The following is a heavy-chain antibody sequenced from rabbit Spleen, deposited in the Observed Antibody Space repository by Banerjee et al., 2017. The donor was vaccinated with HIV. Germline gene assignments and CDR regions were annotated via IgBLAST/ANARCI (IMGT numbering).Heavy chain of an antibody. D-gene: IGHD8-1*01. J-gene: IGHJ6*01. V-gene: IGHV1S45*01. CDR2: INTATGKA. CDR1: GFDFITNEA. Sequence: QEQLEESGGGPVKPEGSLTLTCKASGFDFITNEACWVRQAPGKGLEWIACINTATGKAVYATWAKGRFTISKTSSTTVTLQMTSLTAADTATYFCARDGAGGSYFALWGQGTLVTVS. CDR3: ARDGAGGSYFAL.